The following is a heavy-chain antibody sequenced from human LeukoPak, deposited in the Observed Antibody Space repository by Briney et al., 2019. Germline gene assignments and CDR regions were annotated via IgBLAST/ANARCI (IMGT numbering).Heavy chain of an antibody. CDR1: GFTFSSYA. CDR3: TRVGSSGSVDY. J-gene: IGHJ4*02. Sequence: GGSLRLSCAASGFTFSSYAMHWVRQAPGRGLEWVSYISSRSSDTNYADSVKGRFTISRDNAKNSLYLQMNSLRAEDTAVYYCTRVGSSGSVDYWGQGTLVTVSS. D-gene: IGHD1-1*01. V-gene: IGHV3-21*05. CDR2: ISSRSSDT.